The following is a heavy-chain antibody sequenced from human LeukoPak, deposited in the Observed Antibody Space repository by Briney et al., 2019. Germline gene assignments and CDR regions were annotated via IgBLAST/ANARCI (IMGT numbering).Heavy chain of an antibody. CDR2: ISGSGGST. J-gene: IGHJ5*02. CDR1: GFTFSSYA. V-gene: IGHV3-23*01. Sequence: GGPLRLSCAASGFTFSSYAMSWVRQAPGKGLEWVSAISGSGGSTYYADSVKGRFTISRDNSKNTLYLQMNSLRAEDTAVYYCAYASIAAPWFDPWGQGTLVTVSS. CDR3: AYASIAAPWFDP. D-gene: IGHD6-6*01.